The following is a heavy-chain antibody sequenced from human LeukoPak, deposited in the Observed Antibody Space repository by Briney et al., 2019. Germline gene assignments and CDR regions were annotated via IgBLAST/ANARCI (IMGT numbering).Heavy chain of an antibody. CDR3: ASDSDDYGDY. CDR2: IKHDGSEK. J-gene: IGHJ4*02. CDR1: GFTFSSFW. V-gene: IGHV3-7*01. Sequence: GGSLRLSCAASGFTFSSFWMSWVRQALGKGLEWVANIKHDGSEKHYVDSVKGRFIISRDNVKNSLYLQMNSLRAEDTAVYYCASDSDDYGDYWGQGTLVTVSS. D-gene: IGHD6-25*01.